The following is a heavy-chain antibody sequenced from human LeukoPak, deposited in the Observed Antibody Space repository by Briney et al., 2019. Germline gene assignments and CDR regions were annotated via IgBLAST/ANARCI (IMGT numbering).Heavy chain of an antibody. V-gene: IGHV4-59*01. Sequence: SETLSLTCTVSGGSISSYYWSWIRQPPGKGLEWIGYIYYSGSTNYNPSLKSRVTISVDTSKNQFSLKLSSVTAADTAVYYCARGRRWLQLGYFDYWGQGTLVTVSS. CDR3: ARGRRWLQLGYFDY. CDR2: IYYSGST. D-gene: IGHD5-24*01. CDR1: GGSISSYY. J-gene: IGHJ4*02.